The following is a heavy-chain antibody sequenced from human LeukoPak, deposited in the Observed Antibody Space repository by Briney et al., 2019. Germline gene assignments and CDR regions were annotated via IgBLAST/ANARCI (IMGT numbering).Heavy chain of an antibody. CDR2: IRNDGSII. CDR1: GFTFSSYG. J-gene: IGHJ3*02. V-gene: IGHV3-30*02. D-gene: IGHD3-22*01. CDR3: AKDGNGGFYPNDAFDI. Sequence: PGGSLRLSCAASGFTFSSYGMHWIRQAPGKGLEWVAFIRNDGSIIYNADSVKGRFTISRDNSKNTLYLQMNSLRAEDTAVYYCAKDGNGGFYPNDAFDIWGQGTMVTVSS.